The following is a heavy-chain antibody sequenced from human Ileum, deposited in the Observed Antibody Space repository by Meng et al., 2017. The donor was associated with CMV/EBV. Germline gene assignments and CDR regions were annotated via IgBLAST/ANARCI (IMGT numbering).Heavy chain of an antibody. CDR1: VTLRSQV. V-gene: IGHV1-69*05. J-gene: IGHJ1*01. CDR3: ARGCSTSNCYDPEYFQH. D-gene: IGHD2-2*01. Sequence: VTLRSQVFSWVRQAPGQGLEWMGEILPMFARSNYAQKLRGRVTITTDESTNTVYLELSSLRSEDTAVYYCARGCSTSNCYDPEYFQHWGQGTLVTVSS. CDR2: ILPMFARS.